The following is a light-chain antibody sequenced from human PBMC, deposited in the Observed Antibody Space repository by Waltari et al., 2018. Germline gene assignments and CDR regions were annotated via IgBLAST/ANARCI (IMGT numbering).Light chain of an antibody. CDR3: HHCANWPRLT. CDR1: QNVTTC. V-gene: IGKV3-11*01. CDR2: DAS. Sequence: VLTQSPATLSLSPGERAALPFRASQNVTTCLGWYQQRPGQPPRLLVYDASTRATGIPARFSGSGSGTDFTLTISSLEPEDFAVYFCHHCANWPRLTFGPGTKVDLK. J-gene: IGKJ3*01.